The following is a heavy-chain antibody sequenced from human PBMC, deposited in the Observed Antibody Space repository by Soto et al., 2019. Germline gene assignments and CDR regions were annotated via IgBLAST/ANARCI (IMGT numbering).Heavy chain of an antibody. CDR1: GYAFTGYY. J-gene: IGHJ4*02. V-gene: IGHV1-2*02. CDR2: INPNSGDT. CDR3: ATRYSYVHF. D-gene: IGHD5-18*01. Sequence: VKVSCKSSGYAFTGYYIHWVRQAPGQGLEWMGWINPNSGDTNYAQKFQGRVTMTRDTSFSTAYMELSSLRSDDTAVYYCATRYSYVHFWGQGTLVTVPQ.